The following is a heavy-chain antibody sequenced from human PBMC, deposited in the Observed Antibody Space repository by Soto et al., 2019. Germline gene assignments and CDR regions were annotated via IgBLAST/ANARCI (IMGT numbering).Heavy chain of an antibody. J-gene: IGHJ4*02. D-gene: IGHD1-26*01. Sequence: QVQLVESGGGVVQPGRSLRLSCAASGFTFSSYGMHWVRQAPGKGLEWVALISYDGSNKYYADSVKGRFTISRDNSNITLYLQMNSLRAEDTAVYYCAKVDYSGSYFGYWGQGTLVTVSS. V-gene: IGHV3-30*18. CDR2: ISYDGSNK. CDR3: AKVDYSGSYFGY. CDR1: GFTFSSYG.